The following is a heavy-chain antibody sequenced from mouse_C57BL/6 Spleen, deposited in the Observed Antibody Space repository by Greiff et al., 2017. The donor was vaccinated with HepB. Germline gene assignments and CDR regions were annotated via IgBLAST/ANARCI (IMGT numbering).Heavy chain of an antibody. Sequence: VQLQQSGAELVRPGASVTLSCKASGYTFTDYEMHWVKQTPVHGLEWIGAIDPETGGTAYNQKFKGKAILTADKSSSTAYMELRSLTSEDSAVYYCTRWDLLLRFYFDYWGQGTTLTVSS. CDR3: TRWDLLLRFYFDY. D-gene: IGHD1-1*01. V-gene: IGHV1-15*01. CDR1: GYTFTDYE. CDR2: IDPETGGT. J-gene: IGHJ2*01.